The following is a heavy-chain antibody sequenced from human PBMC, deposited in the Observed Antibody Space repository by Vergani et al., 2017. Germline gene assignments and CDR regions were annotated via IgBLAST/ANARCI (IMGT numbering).Heavy chain of an antibody. Sequence: EVQLVESGGGLVQPGGSLRLSCAASGFTFDDYAMHWVRQAPGKGLEWVSGISWNSGSIGYVDSVKGRFTISRDNAKNSLYLQMNSLRAEDTAVYYCARGNRLDYWGQGTLVTVSS. CDR2: ISWNSGSI. V-gene: IGHV3-9*01. CDR3: ARGNRLDY. CDR1: GFTFDDYA. J-gene: IGHJ4*02.